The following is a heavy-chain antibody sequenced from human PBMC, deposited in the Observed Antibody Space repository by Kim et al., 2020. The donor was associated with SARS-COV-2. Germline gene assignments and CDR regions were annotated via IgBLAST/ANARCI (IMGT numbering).Heavy chain of an antibody. D-gene: IGHD3-16*02. CDR2: ISSSSSYI. J-gene: IGHJ6*02. CDR1: GFTFSSYS. Sequence: GGSLRLSCAASGFTFSSYSMNWVRQAPGKGLDWVSSISSSSSYIYYADSVKGRFTSSRDNAKNSLYLQMNSLRAEDTAVYYCARDGTRLLGELSLTYYYYGMDVWGQGTTVTVSS. V-gene: IGHV3-21*01. CDR3: ARDGTRLLGELSLTYYYYGMDV.